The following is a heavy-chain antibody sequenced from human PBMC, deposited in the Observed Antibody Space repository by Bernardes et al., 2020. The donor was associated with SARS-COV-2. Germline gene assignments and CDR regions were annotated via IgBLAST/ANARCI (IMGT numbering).Heavy chain of an antibody. CDR1: GGSMSPFY. CDR3: ARGDDYAWGSYRPDLSAFDI. D-gene: IGHD3-16*02. CDR2: TYYSGST. V-gene: IGHV4-59*01. Sequence: TLSLTCTVSGGSMSPFYWSWIRQPPGKGLEWIGYTYYSGSTNYNPSLKSRVTISVDTSENQFSLRLNSVTAADTAVYYCARGDDYAWGSYRPDLSAFDIWGQGTMVAVSS. J-gene: IGHJ3*02.